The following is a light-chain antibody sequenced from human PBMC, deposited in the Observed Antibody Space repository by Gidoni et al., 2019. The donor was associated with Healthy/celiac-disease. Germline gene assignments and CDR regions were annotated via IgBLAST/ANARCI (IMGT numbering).Light chain of an antibody. CDR1: QRVSSSY. V-gene: IGKV3-20*01. CDR2: GAS. J-gene: IGKJ5*01. CDR3: QQYGSYPIX. Sequence: EIVLTQSPGTLSLSPGERATLSCRASQRVSSSYLAWYQQKPGQAPRLLIYGASSRATGIPDRFSGSGSGTDFTLTISRLEPEDFAVYYCQQYGSYPIXVXQGTRLEIK.